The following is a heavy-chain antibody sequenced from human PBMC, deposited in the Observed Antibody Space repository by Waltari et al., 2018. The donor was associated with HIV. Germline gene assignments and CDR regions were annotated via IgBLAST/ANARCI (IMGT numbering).Heavy chain of an antibody. CDR3: ARDLKYSFDY. J-gene: IGHJ4*02. V-gene: IGHV3-48*01. Sequence: VQLVESGGGLVQPGGSLRLSCAASGFTFSSYSMNWVRQAPGKVVEWISYMRSSPSTISYSDLVEGRFTISRDDGRNAVFLQMNSLRAEDTAIYYCARDLKYSFDYWGQGTLVTVSS. D-gene: IGHD2-15*01. CDR2: MRSSPSTI. CDR1: GFTFSSYS.